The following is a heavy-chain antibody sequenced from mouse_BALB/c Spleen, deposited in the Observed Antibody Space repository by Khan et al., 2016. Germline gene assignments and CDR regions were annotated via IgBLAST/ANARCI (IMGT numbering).Heavy chain of an antibody. CDR3: ARRGDWGFAY. CDR1: GYSITSDYA. CDR2: ISYSGST. D-gene: IGHD4-1*01. Sequence: EVKLEESGPGLVKPSQSLSLTCTVTGYSITSDYAWNWIRQFPGNKLEWMGYISYSGSTSYNPSLKSRISITRDTSKNPFFLQLNSVTTEDTATYYCARRGDWGFAYWGQGTLVTVSA. V-gene: IGHV3-2*02. J-gene: IGHJ3*01.